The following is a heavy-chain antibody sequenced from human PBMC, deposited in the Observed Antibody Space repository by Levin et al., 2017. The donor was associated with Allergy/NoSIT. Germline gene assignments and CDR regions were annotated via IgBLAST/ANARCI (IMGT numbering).Heavy chain of an antibody. CDR2: ISYDGSNK. Sequence: GGSLRLSCAASGFTFSSYAMHWVRQAPGKGLEWVAVISYDGSNKYYADSVKGRFTISRDNSKNTLYLQMNSLRAEDTAVYYCARDEAEYYYYYMDVWGKGTTVTVSS. CDR3: ARDEAEYYYYYMDV. V-gene: IGHV3-30-3*01. J-gene: IGHJ6*03. CDR1: GFTFSSYA.